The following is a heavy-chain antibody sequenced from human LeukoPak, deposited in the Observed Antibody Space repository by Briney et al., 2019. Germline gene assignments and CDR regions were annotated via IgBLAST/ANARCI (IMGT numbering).Heavy chain of an antibody. CDR1: GYSISSGYY. CDR3: ARGLGRQQLVSPFDY. V-gene: IGHV4-38-2*02. Sequence: PSETLSLTCTVSGYSISSGYYWGWIRQPPGKGLEWLASIYHSGTIYYHPSLKSRVTISVDTSKNQFSLKLTSVTAADTAVYYCARGLGRQQLVSPFDYWGQGTLVTLSS. J-gene: IGHJ4*02. D-gene: IGHD6-13*01. CDR2: IYHSGTI.